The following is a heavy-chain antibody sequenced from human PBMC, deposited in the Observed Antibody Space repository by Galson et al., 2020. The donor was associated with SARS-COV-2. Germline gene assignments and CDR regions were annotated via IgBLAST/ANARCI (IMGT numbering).Heavy chain of an antibody. CDR2: IYSDGST. CDR1: GLTISNHY. D-gene: IGHD3-10*01. CDR3: ARDPTSEASGTYA. V-gene: IGHV3-66*01. Sequence: GESLKISCAASGLTISNHYMRWVRQAPGKGLEWVSLIYSDGSTYYADSVKGRFTISRDNSKNTLYLQMSSLRAEDTAFYYCARDPTSEASGTYAWGQGTMVTVSS. J-gene: IGHJ3*01.